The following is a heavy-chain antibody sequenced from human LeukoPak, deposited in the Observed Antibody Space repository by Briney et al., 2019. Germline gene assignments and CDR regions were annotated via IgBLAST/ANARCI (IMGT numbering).Heavy chain of an antibody. J-gene: IGHJ4*02. D-gene: IGHD6-19*01. CDR3: ARASYSSGWYGTPNFDY. V-gene: IGHV3-30*04. CDR1: GFTFSTYA. Sequence: GRSLRLSCAASGFTFSTYAMHWVRQAPGKGLEWVAVISSDGRDNYYADSVKGRFTISRDNSKNTLYLQMNSLRAEDTAVYYCARASYSSGWYGTPNFDYWGQGTLVTVSS. CDR2: ISSDGRDN.